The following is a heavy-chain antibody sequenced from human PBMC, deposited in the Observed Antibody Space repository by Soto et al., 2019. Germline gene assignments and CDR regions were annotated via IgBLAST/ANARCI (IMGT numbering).Heavy chain of an antibody. J-gene: IGHJ4*02. V-gene: IGHV3-72*01. D-gene: IGHD2-8*01. CDR2: ARNKVNSYII. CDR3: ARLMGTSFDL. CDR1: GFTFTDHY. Sequence: ESGGGLVQPGGSLRLSCAASGFTFTDHYMDWVRQAPGKGLEWVGRARNKVNSYIISYAASVKGRFIISRDDSKNSLYLQMNSLKTEDTAVYFCARLMGTSFDLWGRGTLVTVSS.